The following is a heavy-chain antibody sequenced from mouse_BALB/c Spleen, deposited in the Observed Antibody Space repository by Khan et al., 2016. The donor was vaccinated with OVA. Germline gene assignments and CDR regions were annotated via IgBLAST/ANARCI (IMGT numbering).Heavy chain of an antibody. CDR3: ARGEAGGNFDY. V-gene: IGHV5-6-5*01. CDR2: ISSGGST. J-gene: IGHJ2*01. CDR1: GFTFSSYA. Sequence: EVELVESGGGLVKPGGSLKLSCAASGFTFSSYAMSWVRQTPEKRLEWVASISSGGSTYYPDSVKGRFTISRDNARNILYLQMSSLRSEDTAMYYCARGEAGGNFDYWGQGTTLTVSS.